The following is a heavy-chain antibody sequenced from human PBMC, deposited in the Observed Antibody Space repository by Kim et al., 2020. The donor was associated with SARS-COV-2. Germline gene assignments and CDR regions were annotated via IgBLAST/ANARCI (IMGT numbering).Heavy chain of an antibody. CDR3: ASSAYCGGDCYPSDY. Sequence: ASVKVSCKASGYTFTSYYMHWVRQAPGQGLEWMGIINPSGGSTSYAQKFQGRVTMTRDTSTSTVYMELSSLRSEDTAVYYCASSAYCGGDCYPSDYWGQGTLVTVLS. J-gene: IGHJ4*02. CDR1: GYTFTSYY. V-gene: IGHV1-46*01. D-gene: IGHD2-21*02. CDR2: INPSGGST.